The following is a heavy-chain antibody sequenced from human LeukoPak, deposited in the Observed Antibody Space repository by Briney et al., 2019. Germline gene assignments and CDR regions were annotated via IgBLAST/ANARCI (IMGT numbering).Heavy chain of an antibody. D-gene: IGHD6-13*01. CDR2: ISTSGSTV. J-gene: IGHJ2*01. CDR3: ARDPLDSRSWNWYLDL. CDR1: GFTFSDSH. V-gene: IGHV3-11*01. Sequence: GGSLRLSCAASGFTFSDSHMSWVRQAPGKGLEWVSYISTSGSTVYYADSVKGRFTISRDNAKNSVYLQVNSLRAEDTAVYYCARDPLDSRSWNWYLDLWGRGTLVTVSS.